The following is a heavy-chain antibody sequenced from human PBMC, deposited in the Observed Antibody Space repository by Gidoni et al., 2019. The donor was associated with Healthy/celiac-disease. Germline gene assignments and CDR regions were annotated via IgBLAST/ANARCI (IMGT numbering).Heavy chain of an antibody. CDR3: AKVIVVVPAARDY. Sequence: EVQLLESGGGLVHPGGSLRLSCAASGFTFSSYAMSWVRQAPGKGLEWVSAISGSGGSTYYADSVKGRFTISRDNSKNTLYLQMNSLRAEDTAVYYCAKVIVVVPAARDYWGQGTLVTVSS. D-gene: IGHD2-2*01. V-gene: IGHV3-23*01. CDR1: GFTFSSYA. J-gene: IGHJ4*02. CDR2: ISGSGGST.